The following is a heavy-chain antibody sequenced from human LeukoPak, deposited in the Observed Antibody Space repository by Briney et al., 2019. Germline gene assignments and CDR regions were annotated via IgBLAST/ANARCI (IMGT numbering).Heavy chain of an antibody. CDR2: FDPEDGET. V-gene: IGHV1-24*01. J-gene: IGHJ6*02. D-gene: IGHD4-17*01. Sequence: ASVKVSCKVSGYTLTELSMHWVRQAPGKGLEWMGGFDPEDGETIYAQKFQGRVTMTEDTSTDTAYMELSSLRSEDTAVYYCARSRTTGGRGRVYYYYGMDVWGQGTTVTVSS. CDR1: GYTLTELS. CDR3: ARSRTTGGRGRVYYYYGMDV.